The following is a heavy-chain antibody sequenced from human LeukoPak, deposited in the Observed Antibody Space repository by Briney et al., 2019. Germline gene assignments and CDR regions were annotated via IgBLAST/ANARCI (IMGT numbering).Heavy chain of an antibody. Sequence: PGGSLRLSCSASGFIFSPYAMHWVRQAPGKGLEYVSSISSEGKTTYYADSVKGRFTISRDNSKNTLYLQMSSLRSEDTAVYYCARDRAAAADYWGQGTLVTVSS. J-gene: IGHJ4*02. D-gene: IGHD6-13*01. V-gene: IGHV3-64*04. CDR1: GFIFSPYA. CDR2: ISSEGKTT. CDR3: ARDRAAAADY.